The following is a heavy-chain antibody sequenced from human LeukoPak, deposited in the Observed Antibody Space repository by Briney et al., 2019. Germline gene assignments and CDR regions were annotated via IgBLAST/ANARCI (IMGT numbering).Heavy chain of an antibody. Sequence: ASVKVSCKASGYTFTGYYMHWVRQAPGQGLEWMGWINPNSGGTNYAQKLQGRVTMTTDTSTSTAYMELRSLRSDDTAVYYCARLGVHYYYYYMDVWGKGTTVTVSS. V-gene: IGHV1-2*02. CDR2: INPNSGGT. J-gene: IGHJ6*03. CDR1: GYTFTGYY. CDR3: ARLGVHYYYYYMDV. D-gene: IGHD3-10*01.